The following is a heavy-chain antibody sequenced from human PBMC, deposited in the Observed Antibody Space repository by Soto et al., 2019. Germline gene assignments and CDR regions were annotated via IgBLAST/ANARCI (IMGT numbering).Heavy chain of an antibody. CDR3: ARVSQGYSSSWYLDY. V-gene: IGHV3-53*01. J-gene: IGHJ4*02. Sequence: HPGGSLRLSCAASGFTVSSNYMSWVRQAPGKGLEWVSVIYSGGSTYYADSVKGRFTISRDNSKNTLYLQMNSLRAEDTAVYYCARVSQGYSSSWYLDYWGQGTLVTVSS. CDR1: GFTVSSNY. CDR2: IYSGGST. D-gene: IGHD6-13*01.